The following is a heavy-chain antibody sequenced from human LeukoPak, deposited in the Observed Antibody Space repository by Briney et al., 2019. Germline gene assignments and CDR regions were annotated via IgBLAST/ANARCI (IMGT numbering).Heavy chain of an antibody. CDR1: GFTFGDYA. CDR3: TRDPPRITTLIFDY. D-gene: IGHD3-3*01. Sequence: GGSLRLSCTASGFTFGDYAMSWVRQAPGKGLEWVGFIRSKAYGGTTEYAASVKGRFTISRDDSKSIAYLQMNSLKTEDTAVYYCTRDPPRITTLIFDYWGQGTLVTDSS. CDR2: IRSKAYGGTT. J-gene: IGHJ4*02. V-gene: IGHV3-49*04.